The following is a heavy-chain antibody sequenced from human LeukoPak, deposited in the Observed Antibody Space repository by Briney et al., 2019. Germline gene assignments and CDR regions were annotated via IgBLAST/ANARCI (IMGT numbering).Heavy chain of an antibody. J-gene: IGHJ6*03. CDR3: ARGIAVAGYYYYYYMDV. V-gene: IGHV4-59*01. CDR1: GGSISSYY. CDR2: IYYSGST. Sequence: PSETLSLTCTVSGGSISSYYWSWIRQPPGKGLGWIGYIYYSGSTNYNPSLKSRVTISVDTSKNQFSLKLSSVTAADTAVYYCARGIAVAGYYYYYYMDVWGKGTTVTVSS. D-gene: IGHD6-19*01.